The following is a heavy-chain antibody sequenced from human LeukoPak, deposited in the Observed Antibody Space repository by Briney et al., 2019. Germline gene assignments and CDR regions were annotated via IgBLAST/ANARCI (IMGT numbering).Heavy chain of an antibody. Sequence: ASVKVSCKASGYTFSSYGINWVRQAPGQGLEWMGWINPNSGDTNYAQKFQGRVTMTRDTSISTAYMELRRQRSDDTAVYYCARGGGSAAGVFDYWGQGTLVSVSS. CDR3: ARGGGSAAGVFDY. J-gene: IGHJ4*02. V-gene: IGHV1-2*02. CDR2: INPNSGDT. D-gene: IGHD6-13*01. CDR1: GYTFSSYG.